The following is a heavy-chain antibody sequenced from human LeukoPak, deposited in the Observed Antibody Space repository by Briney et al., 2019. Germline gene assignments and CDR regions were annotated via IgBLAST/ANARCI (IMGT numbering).Heavy chain of an antibody. CDR3: ASRDYYDSSGYYGDY. V-gene: IGHV4-34*01. CDR2: INHSGST. CDR1: GGSFSGYY. Sequence: SETLSLTCAVYGGSFSGYYWSWIRQPPGKGLEWIGEINHSGSTNYNPSLKSRVTISVDTSKNQFSLKLSSVTAVDTAVYYCASRDYYDSSGYYGDYWGQGTLVTVSS. D-gene: IGHD3-22*01. J-gene: IGHJ4*02.